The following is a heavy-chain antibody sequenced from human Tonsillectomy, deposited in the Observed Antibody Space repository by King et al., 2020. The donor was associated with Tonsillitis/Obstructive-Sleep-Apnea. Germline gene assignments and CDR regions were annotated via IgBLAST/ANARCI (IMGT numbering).Heavy chain of an antibody. Sequence: VQLVQSGAEMKKAGESLKISWKGSGYRFANYWIVWVRQKPGKGLEWMGVIRPRDSDSKYRPSFQGQVTGSADKSISTAYLQWCSLKVSDSATYYCARLSNVDFWALTFDYWGQGTQVTVSS. CDR2: IRPRDSDS. D-gene: IGHD3/OR15-3a*01. J-gene: IGHJ4*02. V-gene: IGHV5-51*01. CDR1: GYRFANYW. CDR3: ARLSNVDFWALTFDY.